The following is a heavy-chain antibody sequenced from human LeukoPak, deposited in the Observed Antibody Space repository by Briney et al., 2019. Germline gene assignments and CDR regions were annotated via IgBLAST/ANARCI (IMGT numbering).Heavy chain of an antibody. CDR2: INHSGST. D-gene: IGHD2-2*01. CDR1: GGSFSGYY. CDR3: ARGRPNLYCSSTSCYHYYYYGMDV. Sequence: SETLSLTCAVYGGSFSGYYWSWIRQPPGKGLEWIGEINHSGSTNYNPSLKSRVTISVDASKNQFSLKLSSVTAADTAVYYCARGRPNLYCSSTSCYHYYYYGMDVWGQGTTVTVSS. J-gene: IGHJ6*02. V-gene: IGHV4-34*01.